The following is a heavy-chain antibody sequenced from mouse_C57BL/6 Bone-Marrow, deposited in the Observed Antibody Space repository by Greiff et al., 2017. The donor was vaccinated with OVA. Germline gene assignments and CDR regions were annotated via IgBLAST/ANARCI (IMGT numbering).Heavy chain of an antibody. CDR2: ISYDGSN. CDR1: GYSITSGYY. V-gene: IGHV3-6*01. Sequence: EVQLVESGPGLVKPSQSLSLTCSVTGYSITSGYYWNWIRQFPGNKLEWMGYISYDGSNNYNPSLKNRISITRDTSKNQFFLKLNSVTTEDTATYYCARDRELGRGVDYWGQGTTLTVSS. CDR3: ARDRELGRGVDY. D-gene: IGHD4-1*01. J-gene: IGHJ2*01.